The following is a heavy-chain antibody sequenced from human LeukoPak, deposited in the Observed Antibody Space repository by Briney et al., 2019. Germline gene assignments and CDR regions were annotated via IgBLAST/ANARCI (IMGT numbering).Heavy chain of an antibody. CDR3: ARDHNWGPNY. J-gene: IGHJ4*02. Sequence: SVNPSCTPLGYTFTDHYFNWLRQAPGPGIEWMGWIHPGRGDTNIAQKFQGRVSLTRDMSISTAYMELSRLTSDDTAVYYCARDHNWGPNYWGQGTLVSVSS. D-gene: IGHD7-27*01. CDR2: IHPGRGDT. CDR1: GYTFTDHY. V-gene: IGHV1-2*02.